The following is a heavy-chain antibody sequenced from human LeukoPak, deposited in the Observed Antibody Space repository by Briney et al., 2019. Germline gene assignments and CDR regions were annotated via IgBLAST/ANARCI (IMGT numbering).Heavy chain of an antibody. D-gene: IGHD2-15*01. CDR2: FDPEDGET. Sequence: ASVKLSCKFSGYTLTELSMHWVRQAPGKGLEWMGGFDPEDGETIYAQKFQGRVTMTEDTSTDTAYMELSSLRSEDTAVYYCATGNSPYCSGGSCYSGDYWGQGTLVTVSS. CDR3: ATGNSPYCSGGSCYSGDY. CDR1: GYTLTELS. V-gene: IGHV1-24*01. J-gene: IGHJ4*02.